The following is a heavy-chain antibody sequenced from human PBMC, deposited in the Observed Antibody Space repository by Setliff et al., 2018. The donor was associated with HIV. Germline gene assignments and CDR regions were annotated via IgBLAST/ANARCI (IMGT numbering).Heavy chain of an antibody. D-gene: IGHD3-9*01. CDR1: GYTFTGYY. CDR3: ARGSLLGYFDWLFPD. Sequence: ASVKVSCKASGYTFTGYYMHWVRQAPGQGLEWMGWINPNSGGTNYAQKFQGRVTMTRDTSISTAYMELSRLGSDDTAVYYCARGSLLGYFDWLFPDWGQGTLVTVSS. V-gene: IGHV1-2*02. J-gene: IGHJ4*02. CDR2: INPNSGGT.